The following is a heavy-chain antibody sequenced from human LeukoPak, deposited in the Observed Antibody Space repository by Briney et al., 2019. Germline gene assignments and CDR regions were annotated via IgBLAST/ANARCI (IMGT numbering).Heavy chain of an antibody. Sequence: SETLSLTCTVSGGSISSYYWSWIRQPPGKGLEWIGYIYYSGSTNYNPSLKSRVTISVDTSKDQFSLKLSSVTAADTAVYYCARSSRGSYFVLWGQGTLVTVSS. D-gene: IGHD1-26*01. J-gene: IGHJ4*02. CDR2: IYYSGST. CDR3: ARSSRGSYFVL. V-gene: IGHV4-59*08. CDR1: GGSISSYY.